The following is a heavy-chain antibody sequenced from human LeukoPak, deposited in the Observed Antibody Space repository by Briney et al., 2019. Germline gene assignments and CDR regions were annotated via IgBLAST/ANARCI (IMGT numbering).Heavy chain of an antibody. J-gene: IGHJ4*02. Sequence: TGGSLRLSCAASGFTFSDHYLDWVRQAPGKGLEWVGRSRSKTDGGTTDYAAPVKGRFTISRDDSKNTLYLQMNSLKTEDTAVYYCTTGWELQLNYWGQGTLVTVSS. D-gene: IGHD1-26*01. V-gene: IGHV3-15*01. CDR1: GFTFSDHY. CDR3: TTGWELQLNY. CDR2: SRSKTDGGTT.